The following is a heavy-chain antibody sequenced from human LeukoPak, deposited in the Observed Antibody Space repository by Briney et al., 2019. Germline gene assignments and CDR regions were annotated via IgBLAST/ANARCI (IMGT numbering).Heavy chain of an antibody. CDR1: GFTFDDYA. V-gene: IGHV3-9*01. D-gene: IGHD5-12*01. CDR2: ISWNSGSI. Sequence: GGSLRLSCAASGFTFDDYAMHWVRQAPGKGLEWVSGISWNSGSIGYADSVKGRFTISRDNAKTSLYLQMNSLRAEDTAVYYCARDRSGYPSVGYWGQGTLVIVSS. J-gene: IGHJ4*02. CDR3: ARDRSGYPSVGY.